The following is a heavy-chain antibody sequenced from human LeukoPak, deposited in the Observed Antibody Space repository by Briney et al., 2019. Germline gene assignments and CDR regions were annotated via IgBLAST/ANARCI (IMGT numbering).Heavy chain of an antibody. CDR1: GGSISSSGYY. D-gene: IGHD3-3*01. V-gene: IGHV4-39*01. CDR2: TYYSGST. J-gene: IGHJ6*02. Sequence: PSETLSLTCTVSGGSISSSGYYWGWIRQPPGKGLEWIGSTYYSGSTYYNPSLKSRVTISVDTSKNQFSLKLSSVTAADTALYYCAVGTFGVVINYYGMDVWGQGTMVTVSS. CDR3: AVGTFGVVINYYGMDV.